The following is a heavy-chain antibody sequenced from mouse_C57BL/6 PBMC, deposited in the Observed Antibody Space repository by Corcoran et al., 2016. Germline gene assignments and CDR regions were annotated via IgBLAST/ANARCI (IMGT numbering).Heavy chain of an antibody. CDR1: GYAFSSYW. V-gene: IGHV1-80*01. CDR2: IYPGDGDT. D-gene: IGHD1-1*01. Sequence: QVQLQQSGAELVKPGASVKISCKASGYAFSSYWMNWVKQRPGKGLEWIGQIYPGDGDTNYNGKFKGKATLTADKSSSTAYMQLSSLTSEDSAVYFCARSGDYGSSYPWFAYWGQGTLVTVSA. J-gene: IGHJ3*01. CDR3: ARSGDYGSSYPWFAY.